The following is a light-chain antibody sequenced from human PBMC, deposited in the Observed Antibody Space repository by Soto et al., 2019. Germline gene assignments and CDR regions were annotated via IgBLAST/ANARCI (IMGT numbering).Light chain of an antibody. V-gene: IGLV1-51*01. J-gene: IGLJ2*01. CDR1: SSNIGSNY. CDR3: ATWDSSLSAGV. Sequence: QSVLTQPPSVSAAPGQKVTISCSGTSSNIGSNYVSWYQQLPGTAPKLLIYDNNERPSGIPDRFSGSKSGTSATLGITGLQTGDEADDYCATWDSSLSAGVFGGGTKVTVL. CDR2: DNN.